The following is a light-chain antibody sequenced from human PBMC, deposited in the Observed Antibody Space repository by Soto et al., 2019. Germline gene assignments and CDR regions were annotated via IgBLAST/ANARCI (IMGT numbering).Light chain of an antibody. CDR1: QNILYSSNNKNY. Sequence: DIVMTQSTDSLAASLGERATINCKSSQNILYSSNNKNYLAWFQQMPGQPPKLLIYWASTRESGVPDRFSGSGSGTDFTLTISSLQAEDVAVYYCQQYYRTPPTFGQGTKVDVK. CDR3: QQYYRTPPT. J-gene: IGKJ1*01. CDR2: WAS. V-gene: IGKV4-1*01.